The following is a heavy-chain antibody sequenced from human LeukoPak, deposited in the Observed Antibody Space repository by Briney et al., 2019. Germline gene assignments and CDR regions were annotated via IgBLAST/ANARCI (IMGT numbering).Heavy chain of an antibody. D-gene: IGHD3-22*01. CDR2: INSDGSST. CDR1: GFTFSSYW. J-gene: IGHJ4*02. V-gene: IGHV3-74*01. Sequence: GGSLRLSCAASGFTFSSYWMHWVRQAPGKGLVWVSRINSDGSSTSYADSVKGRFTISRDNAKNTLYLQMNSLRAEDTAVYYCAKGVTVVVITPFDYWGQGTLVTVSS. CDR3: AKGVTVVVITPFDY.